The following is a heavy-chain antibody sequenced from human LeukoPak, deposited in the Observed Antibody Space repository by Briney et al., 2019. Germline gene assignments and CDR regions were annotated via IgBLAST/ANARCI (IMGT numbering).Heavy chain of an antibody. CDR3: ARGLGGYCSGSSCYIWFDP. Sequence: PSETLSLTCTVSGYSISSGYYWGWIRQPPGKGLEWIGSIYHSGSTYYNPSLKSRVTISVDTSKNQFSLKLSSVTAADTAVYYCARGLGGYCSGSSCYIWFDPWGQGTLVTVSS. J-gene: IGHJ5*02. CDR1: GYSISSGYY. D-gene: IGHD2-15*01. CDR2: IYHSGST. V-gene: IGHV4-38-2*02.